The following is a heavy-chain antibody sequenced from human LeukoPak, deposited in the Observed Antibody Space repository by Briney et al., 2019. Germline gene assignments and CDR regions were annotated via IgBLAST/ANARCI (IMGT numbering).Heavy chain of an antibody. D-gene: IGHD2-21*01. CDR2: ISSSSSTI. J-gene: IGHJ4*02. V-gene: IGHV3-48*04. CDR3: AREVGLFPFVY. CDR1: GFTFSSYS. Sequence: GGSLRLSCAASGFTFSSYSMNWVRQAPGKGLEWVSYISSSSSTIYYADSVKGRFTISRDNAKNSLYLQMNSLRAEDTAVYYCAREVGLFPFVYWGQGTLVTVSS.